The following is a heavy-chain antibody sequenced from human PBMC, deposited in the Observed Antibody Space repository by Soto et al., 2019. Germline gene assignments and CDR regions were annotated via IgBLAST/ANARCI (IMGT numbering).Heavy chain of an antibody. CDR2: IYHSGST. V-gene: IGHV4-4*02. CDR1: SGSISSSNW. D-gene: IGHD3-3*01. J-gene: IGHJ6*03. Sequence: PSETLSLTCAVSSGSISSSNWWSWVRQPPGKGLEWIGEIYHSGSTNYNPSLKSRVTISVDKSKNQFSLKLSSVTAADTAVYYCARFGAPIIVVVPAAIMLVLRFLEWLSSDYYYYYMDVWGKGTTVTVSS. CDR3: ARFGAPIIVVVPAAIMLVLRFLEWLSSDYYYYYMDV.